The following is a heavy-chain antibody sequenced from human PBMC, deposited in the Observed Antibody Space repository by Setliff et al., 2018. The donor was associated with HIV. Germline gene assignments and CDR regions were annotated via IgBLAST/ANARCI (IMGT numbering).Heavy chain of an antibody. CDR3: ARGPRTVTTGFFDF. D-gene: IGHD4-17*01. J-gene: IGHJ4*02. Sequence: PSETLSLTCTVSGVSTTSYFWSWIRQPPGKGLEWIGEINHSGITNYNSFLKSRVTISIDTSKNQFSLKLNSVTAADTAMYYCARGPRTVTTGFFDFWGQGTLVTVSS. V-gene: IGHV4-59*12. CDR2: INHSGIT. CDR1: GVSTTSYF.